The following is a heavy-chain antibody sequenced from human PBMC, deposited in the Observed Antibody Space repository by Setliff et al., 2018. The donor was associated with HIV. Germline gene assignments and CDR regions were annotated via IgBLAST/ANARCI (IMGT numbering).Heavy chain of an antibody. CDR1: GFTFSSYV. J-gene: IGHJ4*02. D-gene: IGHD1-26*01. CDR2: ISSGGDVT. Sequence: PGGSLRLSCTSSGFTFSSYVMTWVRQAPGKGLEWISYISSGGDVTYYTDSVKGRFTISRDNSKNTLYLLVHSLRAEDTAVYYCARGWEGGMDYWGQGTLVTVSS. V-gene: IGHV3-48*03. CDR3: ARGWEGGMDY.